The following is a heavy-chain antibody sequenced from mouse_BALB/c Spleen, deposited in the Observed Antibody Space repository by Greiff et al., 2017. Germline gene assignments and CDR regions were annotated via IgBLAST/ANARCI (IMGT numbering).Heavy chain of an antibody. CDR1: GYSITSDYA. J-gene: IGHJ4*01. Sequence: EVKLQQSGPGLVKPSQSLSLTCTVTGYSITSDYAWNWIRQFPGNKLEWMGYISYSGSTSYNPSLKSRISITRDTSKNQFFLQLNSVTTEDTATYYCARWEGYGYDYYAMDYWGQGTSVTVSS. CDR3: ARWEGYGYDYYAMDY. CDR2: ISYSGST. V-gene: IGHV3-2*02. D-gene: IGHD1-2*01.